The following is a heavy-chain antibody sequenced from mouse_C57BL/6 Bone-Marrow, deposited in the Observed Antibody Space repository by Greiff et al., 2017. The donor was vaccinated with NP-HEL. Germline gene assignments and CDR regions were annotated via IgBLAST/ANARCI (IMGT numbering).Heavy chain of an antibody. V-gene: IGHV14-4*01. D-gene: IGHD3-2*02. CDR3: TTGGSSGSAWFAY. CDR2: IDPENGDT. CDR1: GFNIKDDY. Sequence: VQLQQSGAELVRPGASVKLSCTASGFNIKDDYMHWVKQRPEQGLEWIGWIDPENGDTEYASKFQGKATITADTSSNTASLQLSSLTSEDTAVYYCTTGGSSGSAWFAYWGQGTLVTVSA. J-gene: IGHJ3*01.